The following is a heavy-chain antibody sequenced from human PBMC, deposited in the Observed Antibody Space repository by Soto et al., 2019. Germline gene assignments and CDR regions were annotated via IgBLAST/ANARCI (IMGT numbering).Heavy chain of an antibody. Sequence: SETLSLTCTVSVGSISSYDWSWIRQPPGKGLEWIGYIYYSGSTNYNPSLKSRVTISVDTSKNQLSLKLSSVTAADTAVYYCARGTIFGVVIYTYGMDGWGQGTTFNVS. J-gene: IGHJ6*01. CDR3: ARGTIFGVVIYTYGMDG. D-gene: IGHD3-3*01. CDR1: VGSISSYD. V-gene: IGHV4-59*01. CDR2: IYYSGST.